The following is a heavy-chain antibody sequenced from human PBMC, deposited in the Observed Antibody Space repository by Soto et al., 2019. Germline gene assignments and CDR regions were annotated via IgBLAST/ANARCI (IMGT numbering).Heavy chain of an antibody. V-gene: IGHV1-69*08. CDR2: IIPILGIA. CDR1: GGTFSSYT. D-gene: IGHD7-27*01. Sequence: QVQLVQSGAEVKKPGSSVKVSCKASGGTFSSYTISWVRQAPGQGLEWMGRIIPILGIANYAQKFQGRVTITAEKSTGPAYMELSSLRSEDTAVYYCARDGEKEWFDPWGQGTLVTVSA. J-gene: IGHJ5*02. CDR3: ARDGEKEWFDP.